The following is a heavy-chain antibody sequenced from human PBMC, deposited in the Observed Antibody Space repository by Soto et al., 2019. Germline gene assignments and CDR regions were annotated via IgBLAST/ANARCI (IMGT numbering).Heavy chain of an antibody. V-gene: IGHV3-30-3*01. J-gene: IGHJ4*02. Sequence: QVQLVESGGGVVQPGRSLRLSCAASGFTFSSYAMHWVRQAPGKGLEWVAVIIYDGSNKHYAASVQGRFTISSDNSNNVLYLQINSLRAEYTAEFYCAAECGNGSYEGRDSWAQGTMVTVST. D-gene: IGHD3-10*01. CDR2: IIYDGSNK. CDR1: GFTFSSYA. CDR3: AAECGNGSYEGRDS.